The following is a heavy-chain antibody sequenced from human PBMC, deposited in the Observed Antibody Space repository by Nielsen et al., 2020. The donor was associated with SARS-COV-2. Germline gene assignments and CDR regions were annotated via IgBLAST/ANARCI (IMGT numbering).Heavy chain of an antibody. V-gene: IGHV7-4-1*02. J-gene: IGHJ6*03. Sequence: WVRQAPGQGLEWMGWINTNTGNPTYAQGFTGRFVFSLDTSVSTAYLQISSLKAEDTAVYSCARGGVTMVRGGYYYYYMDVWGKGTTVTVSS. CDR2: INTNTGNP. D-gene: IGHD3-10*01. CDR3: ARGGVTMVRGGYYYYYMDV.